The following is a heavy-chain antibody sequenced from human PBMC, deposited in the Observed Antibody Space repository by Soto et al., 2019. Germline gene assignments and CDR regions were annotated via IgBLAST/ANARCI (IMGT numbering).Heavy chain of an antibody. CDR1: GYTFTSYY. CDR3: ARDLYHDFWSGPYGMDV. J-gene: IGHJ6*02. D-gene: IGHD3-3*01. V-gene: IGHV1-46*01. CDR2: INPSGGST. Sequence: ASVKVSCKSSGYTFTSYYMHWVRQAPGQGLEWMRIINPSGGSTSYAQKFQGRVTMTRDTSTSTVYMELSSLRSEDTAVYYCARDLYHDFWSGPYGMDVWGQGTTVTVSS.